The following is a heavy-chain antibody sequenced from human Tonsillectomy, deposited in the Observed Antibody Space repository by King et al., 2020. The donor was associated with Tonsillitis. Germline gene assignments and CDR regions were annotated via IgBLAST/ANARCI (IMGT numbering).Heavy chain of an antibody. CDR2: ISSSGSTI. D-gene: IGHD2-2*02. CDR1: GFTFSSYE. V-gene: IGHV3-48*03. Sequence: VQLVESGGGLVQPGGSLRLSCAASGFTFSSYEMNWVRQAPGKGLEWVSYISSSGSTIYYADSVKGRFTISRDNAKNSLYLQMNSLRAEDTAVYYCAIIVVVPAARPFDPWGHGTLVTVSS. J-gene: IGHJ5*02. CDR3: AIIVVVPAARPFDP.